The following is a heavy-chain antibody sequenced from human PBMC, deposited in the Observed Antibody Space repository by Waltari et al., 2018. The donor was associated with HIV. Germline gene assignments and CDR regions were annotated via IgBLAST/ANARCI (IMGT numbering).Heavy chain of an antibody. J-gene: IGHJ3*02. V-gene: IGHV4-39*01. CDR2: LYYSGST. D-gene: IGHD2-15*01. CDR3: ARHRGRPKRWYDAFDI. Sequence: QLQLQESGPGLVKPSETLSLTCTVSGGSISSSSYYWGWTRQPPGTGLEWIGSLYYSGSTYYNPSLKSRVTISVDTSKNQFSLKLSSVTAADTAVYYCARHRGRPKRWYDAFDIWGQGTMVTVSS. CDR1: GGSISSSSYY.